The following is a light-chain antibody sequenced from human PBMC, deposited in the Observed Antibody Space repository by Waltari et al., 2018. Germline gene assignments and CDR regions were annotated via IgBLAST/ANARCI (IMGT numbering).Light chain of an antibody. CDR2: AAS. J-gene: IGKJ5*01. Sequence: DIQMTQSPSSLSASVGDRVTITCRASQSIRSYLNWYQQKPGKAPKLLIYAASSLQSGVPSRFSGSGSGTDFTLTISSLQPEDFATYYCQQSYSTLPGTFGQGTRLEIK. CDR3: QQSYSTLPGT. CDR1: QSIRSY. V-gene: IGKV1-39*01.